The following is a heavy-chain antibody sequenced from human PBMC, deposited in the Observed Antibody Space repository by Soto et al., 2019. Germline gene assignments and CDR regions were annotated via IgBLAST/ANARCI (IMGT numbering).Heavy chain of an antibody. CDR3: LIAVAGSFAPDY. Sequence: GGSLRLSCAASGFTFSTYSMNWVRQAPGKGLEWVSYISSSSTYIYYADSVTGRFTISRDNAKNSLYLQMNSLRAEDTAVYYCLIAVAGSFAPDYWGQGTLVTVSS. V-gene: IGHV3-21*01. J-gene: IGHJ4*02. D-gene: IGHD6-19*01. CDR1: GFTFSTYS. CDR2: ISSSSTYI.